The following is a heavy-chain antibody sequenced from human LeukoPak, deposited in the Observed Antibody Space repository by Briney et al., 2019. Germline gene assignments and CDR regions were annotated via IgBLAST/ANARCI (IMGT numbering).Heavy chain of an antibody. D-gene: IGHD3-10*01. CDR3: ARDSRFGEYHFDY. V-gene: IGHV1-2*02. CDR1: GYTFTGYY. Sequence: ASVKVSCKASGYTFTGYYMYWVRQAPGQGLEWMGWVNPNSGGTNYAQKFQGRVTMTRDTSISTAYMELSRLRSDDTAVYYCARDSRFGEYHFDYWGQGTLVTVSS. J-gene: IGHJ4*02. CDR2: VNPNSGGT.